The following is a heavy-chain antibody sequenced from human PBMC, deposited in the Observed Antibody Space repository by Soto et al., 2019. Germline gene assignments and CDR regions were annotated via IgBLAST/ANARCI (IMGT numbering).Heavy chain of an antibody. Sequence: EVQLLESGGGLVQPGGSLRLSCAASGFTFSSYAMSWVRQAPGKGPEWVSTISGSGGSTYYADSVKGRFTISRDNSKNTLYLQMNSLRAEDTAVYYCAKGFERRWIQLWLPGAFDIWGQGTMVTVSS. CDR3: AKGFERRWIQLWLPGAFDI. J-gene: IGHJ3*02. CDR1: GFTFSSYA. D-gene: IGHD5-18*01. CDR2: ISGSGGST. V-gene: IGHV3-23*01.